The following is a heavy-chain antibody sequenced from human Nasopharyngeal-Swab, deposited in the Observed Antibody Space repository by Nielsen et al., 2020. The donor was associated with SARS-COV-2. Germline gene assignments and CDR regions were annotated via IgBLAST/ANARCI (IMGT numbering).Heavy chain of an antibody. V-gene: IGHV3-30*18. CDR3: AKVYGGSEFDP. CDR2: ISYDGSNK. D-gene: IGHD4-23*01. J-gene: IGHJ5*02. CDR1: GSPFNIYW. Sequence: GGSLRLSCAASGSPFNIYWMSWARQAPGKGLEWVALISYDGSNKYYADSVKGRFTISRDNSKNTLYLQMNSLRAEDTAVYYCAKVYGGSEFDPWGQGTLVTVSS.